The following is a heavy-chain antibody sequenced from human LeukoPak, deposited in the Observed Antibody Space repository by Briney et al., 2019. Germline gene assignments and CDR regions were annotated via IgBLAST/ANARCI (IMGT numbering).Heavy chain of an antibody. D-gene: IGHD3-10*01. Sequence: PGGSLRLSCAASGFTFSSYAMSWVRQAPGKGLEWVSAISGSGGSTYYADSVKGRFTISRDNSKNTLYLQMNSLRAEDTAVYYCAKDLYGWFGPTPGPYWGQGTLVTVSS. CDR2: ISGSGGST. V-gene: IGHV3-23*01. J-gene: IGHJ4*02. CDR3: AKDLYGWFGPTPGPY. CDR1: GFTFSSYA.